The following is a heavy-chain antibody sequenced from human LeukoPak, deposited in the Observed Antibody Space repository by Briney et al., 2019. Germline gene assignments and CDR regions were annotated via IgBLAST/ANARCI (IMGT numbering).Heavy chain of an antibody. CDR1: RGSFSGYY. CDR2: INHSGST. V-gene: IGHV4-34*01. Sequence: SETPSLTCAVYRGSFSGYYWSWIRQPPGKGLEWIGEINHSGSTNYNPSLKSRVTISVDTSKNQFSLKLSSVTAADTAVYYCARDRGNSSSSGGGSFDYWGQGTLVTVSS. D-gene: IGHD6-6*01. CDR3: ARDRGNSSSSGGGSFDY. J-gene: IGHJ4*02.